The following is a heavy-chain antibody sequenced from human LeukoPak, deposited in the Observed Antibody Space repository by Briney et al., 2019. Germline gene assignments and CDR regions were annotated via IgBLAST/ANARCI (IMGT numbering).Heavy chain of an antibody. D-gene: IGHD4-17*01. J-gene: IGHJ6*03. CDR1: GFTFSSYG. V-gene: IGHV3-30*02. CDR3: ANLPTVTHYYYYYYYMDV. Sequence: GGSLRLSCAASGFTFSSYGMHWVRQAPGKGLEWVTFIPYDGTNKYYADSVKGRFTISRDNSKNTLYLQMNSLRAEDTAVYYCANLPTVTHYYYYYYYMDVWGKGTTVTVSS. CDR2: IPYDGTNK.